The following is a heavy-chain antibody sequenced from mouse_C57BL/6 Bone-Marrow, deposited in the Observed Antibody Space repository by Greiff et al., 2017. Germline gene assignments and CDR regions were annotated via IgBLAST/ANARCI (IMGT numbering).Heavy chain of an antibody. CDR2: IDPENGDT. CDR1: GFNIKDDY. D-gene: IGHD2-1*01. Sequence: DVQLQESGAELVRPGASVKLSCTASGFNIKDDYMHWVQQRPEQGLEWIGWIDPENGDTEYASKFQGQATITADTSSNTAYLQLSSLTSEDTAVYYCTPIYYGNYPYAMDYWGQGTSVTVSS. CDR3: TPIYYGNYPYAMDY. V-gene: IGHV14-4*01. J-gene: IGHJ4*01.